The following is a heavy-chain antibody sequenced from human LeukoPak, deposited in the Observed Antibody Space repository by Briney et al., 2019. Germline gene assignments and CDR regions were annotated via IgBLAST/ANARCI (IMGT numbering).Heavy chain of an antibody. J-gene: IGHJ5*02. V-gene: IGHV4-59*01. CDR3: ARFRTTFGELNH. D-gene: IGHD3-10*01. CDR1: GGSISSYY. CDR2: IYYSGSS. Sequence: SETLSLTCTVSGGSISSYYWSWIRQPPGKGLEWIGYIYYSGSSNYNPSLKSRVTISVDTSKNQFSLKLSSMTAADTAVYYCARFRTTFGELNHWGQGALVTVSS.